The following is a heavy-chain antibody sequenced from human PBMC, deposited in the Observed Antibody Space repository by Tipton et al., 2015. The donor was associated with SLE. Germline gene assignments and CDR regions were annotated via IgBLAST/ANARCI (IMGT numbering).Heavy chain of an antibody. J-gene: IGHJ4*02. CDR1: GGSISGYY. D-gene: IGHD6-19*01. CDR2: VYATGTT. CDR3: ARVVPVGGTDY. V-gene: IGHV4-4*07. Sequence: TLSLTCTVSGGSISGYYWSWIRQPAGKGLEWIGRVYATGTTNYNPSLKSRVTMSIDTSNNQFSLKLISEAAADTAVYYCARVVPVGGTDYWGQGTLVTVSS.